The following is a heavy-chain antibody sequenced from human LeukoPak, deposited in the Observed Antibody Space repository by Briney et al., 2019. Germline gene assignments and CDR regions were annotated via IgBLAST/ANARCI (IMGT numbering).Heavy chain of an antibody. CDR1: GGSLSSYY. Sequence: SETLSLTCTVSGGSLSSYYWGWIRQPPGKGLEWIGYIYYSGSTNYNPSLKSRVTISVDTSKNQFSLKLSSVTAADTAVYYCARDSPIAVAGTGAFDIWGQGTMVTVSS. CDR2: IYYSGST. CDR3: ARDSPIAVAGTGAFDI. D-gene: IGHD6-19*01. J-gene: IGHJ3*02. V-gene: IGHV4-59*01.